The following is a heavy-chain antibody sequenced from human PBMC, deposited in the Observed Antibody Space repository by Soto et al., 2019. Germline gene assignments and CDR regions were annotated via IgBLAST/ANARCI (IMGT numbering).Heavy chain of an antibody. D-gene: IGHD3-22*01. Sequence: QVQLQESGPGLVKPSQTLSLTCPVSGGSISSGGYSWSWIRQPPGKGLEWIGYISYSGSTYYNPSLESRVTISVDTSKNQFSLELSSVTAADTAVYYCARDALSRDSIWGQGTLVTVSS. CDR3: ARDALSRDSI. J-gene: IGHJ4*02. CDR2: ISYSGST. V-gene: IGHV4-31*03. CDR1: GGSISSGGYS.